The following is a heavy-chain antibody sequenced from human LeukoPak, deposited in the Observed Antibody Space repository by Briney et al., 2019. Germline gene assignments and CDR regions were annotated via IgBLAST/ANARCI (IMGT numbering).Heavy chain of an antibody. Sequence: SETLSLTCTVSGGSISSSSYYWGWIRQPPGKGLEWIGSIYYSGSTYYSPSLKSRVTISVDTSKNQFSLKLSSVTAADTAVYYCARVGYYGSGSSYWYFDLWGRGTLVTVSS. CDR1: GGSISSSSYY. CDR3: ARVGYYGSGSSYWYFDL. J-gene: IGHJ2*01. V-gene: IGHV4-39*07. D-gene: IGHD3-10*01. CDR2: IYYSGST.